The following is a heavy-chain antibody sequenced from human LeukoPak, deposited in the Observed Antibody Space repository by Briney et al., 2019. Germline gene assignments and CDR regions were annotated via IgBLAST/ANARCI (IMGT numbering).Heavy chain of an antibody. V-gene: IGHV3-23*01. J-gene: IGHJ4*02. CDR3: AKDYFDSCGYSGVFDY. CDR1: GFTFRSYA. Sequence: GGSLRLSCAASGFTFRSYAMSWVRQAPGKGLEWVSAISAGGGSTYYADSVKGRFTISRDNSKTTLYLQMNSLRAEDTAVYYCAKDYFDSCGYSGVFDYWGQGTLVTVSS. D-gene: IGHD3-22*01. CDR2: ISAGGGST.